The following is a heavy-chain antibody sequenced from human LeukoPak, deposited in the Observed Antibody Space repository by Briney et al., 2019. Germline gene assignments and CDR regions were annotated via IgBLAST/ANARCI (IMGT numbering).Heavy chain of an antibody. Sequence: TGGSLRLSCAASGFSFSSYAMSWVRQAPGKGLEWVSGINWNSGGIGYADSVKGRFTISRDNAKTSLYLQMNSLRAEDTALYYCAKDYISGGSGTNFVDHWGQGTLVTVSS. CDR3: AKDYISGGSGTNFVDH. CDR2: INWNSGGI. D-gene: IGHD3-10*01. V-gene: IGHV3-9*01. CDR1: GFSFSSYA. J-gene: IGHJ4*02.